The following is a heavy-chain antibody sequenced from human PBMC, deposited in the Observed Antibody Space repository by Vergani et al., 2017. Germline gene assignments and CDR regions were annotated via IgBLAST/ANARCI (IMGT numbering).Heavy chain of an antibody. V-gene: IGHV1-2*02. D-gene: IGHD4-17*01. CDR1: GYTFTGYY. CDR2: INHNSGGT. J-gene: IGHJ5*02. Sequence: QVQLVQSGAEVKKPGASVKVSCKASGYTFTGYYMHWVRQAPGQGLEWMGWINHNSGGTNYAQKFQGRVTMTRDTSISTAYMELSRLRSDDTAVYYCARFSTESLDPWGQGTLVTVSS. CDR3: ARFSTESLDP.